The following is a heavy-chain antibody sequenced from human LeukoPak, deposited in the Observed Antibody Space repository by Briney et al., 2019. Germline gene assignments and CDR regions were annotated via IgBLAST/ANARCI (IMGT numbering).Heavy chain of an antibody. CDR1: GFTFSSYS. V-gene: IGHV3-21*04. CDR3: ARETPRDAFDI. J-gene: IGHJ3*02. Sequence: GGSLRLSCAASGFTFSSYSMNWVRQAPGKGLEWVSSISSSNTYIYYADSVKGRFTISRDNAKNSLYLQMNSLRAEDTAVYYCARETPRDAFDIWGQGTMVTVSS. CDR2: ISSSNTYI.